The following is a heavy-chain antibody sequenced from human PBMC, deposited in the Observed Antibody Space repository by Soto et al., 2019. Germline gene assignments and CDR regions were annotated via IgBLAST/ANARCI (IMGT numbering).Heavy chain of an antibody. CDR2: INPNSGGT. J-gene: IGHJ4*02. CDR1: GYTFTGYY. D-gene: IGHD2-15*01. CDR3: ARAGYCSGGSCYFDY. V-gene: IGHV1-2*04. Sequence: GASVKVSCKASGYTFTGYYMHWVRQAPGQGLEWMGWINPNSGGTNYAQKFQGWVTMTRDTSISTAYMELSRLRSDDTAVYYCARAGYCSGGSCYFDYWGQGTLVTVSS.